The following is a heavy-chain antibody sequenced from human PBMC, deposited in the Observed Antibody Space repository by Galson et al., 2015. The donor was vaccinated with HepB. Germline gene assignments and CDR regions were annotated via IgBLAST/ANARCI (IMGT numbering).Heavy chain of an antibody. Sequence: SVKVSCKASGYTFTKFGISWVRQAPGQGLEWMAWISGYNGNTNYAQKFQGRVTMTTDKSTSTAYMELRSLTSDDTAVYYCATARYSTSPPDNWGQGTLVTVSS. J-gene: IGHJ4*02. D-gene: IGHD6-6*01. CDR2: ISGYNGNT. CDR1: GYTFTKFG. CDR3: ATARYSTSPPDN. V-gene: IGHV1-18*01.